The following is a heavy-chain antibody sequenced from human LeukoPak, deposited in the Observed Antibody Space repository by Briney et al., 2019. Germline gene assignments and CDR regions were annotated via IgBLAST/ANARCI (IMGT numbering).Heavy chain of an antibody. CDR1: GFTVSSNY. CDR2: VYSGGRT. J-gene: IGHJ4*02. Sequence: GGSLRLSCAASGFTVSSNYMSWVRQAPGKGLEWVSVVYSGGRTYYADSVKGRFTISRDNSKNTLYLQMNSLRTEDTALYYCAKPQGATGGDYWGQGTLVTVSS. D-gene: IGHD5-12*01. V-gene: IGHV3-53*05. CDR3: AKPQGATGGDY.